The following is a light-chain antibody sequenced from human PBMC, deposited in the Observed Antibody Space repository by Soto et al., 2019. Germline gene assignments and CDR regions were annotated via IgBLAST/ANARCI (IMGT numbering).Light chain of an antibody. V-gene: IGKV3-20*01. Sequence: EIVLTQSPGTLSLSPGERATLSCRASQSVSSSYLAWYQQKPGQAPRILIYGASSRATGIPDRFSGSGSGTDFTLTISRLEAEDFAVYYCQQYCSPITFGPGTKVDIK. CDR2: GAS. CDR3: QQYCSPIT. CDR1: QSVSSSY. J-gene: IGKJ3*01.